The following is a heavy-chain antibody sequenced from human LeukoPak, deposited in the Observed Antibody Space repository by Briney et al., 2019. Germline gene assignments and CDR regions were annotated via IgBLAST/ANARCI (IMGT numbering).Heavy chain of an antibody. CDR2: ISGSGGSI. D-gene: IGHD3-16*01. J-gene: IGHJ6*02. V-gene: IGHV3-23*01. CDR1: GFTFSNYA. CDR3: ARVRGGRSWYYYGMDV. Sequence: GGSLRLSCTASGFTFSNYAMTWVRQAPGKGLEWVSTISGSGGSIHYADSVKGRFTISRDSSKNTLYLQMNSLRPEDTAMYYCARVRGGRSWYYYGMDVWGRGTTVTVSS.